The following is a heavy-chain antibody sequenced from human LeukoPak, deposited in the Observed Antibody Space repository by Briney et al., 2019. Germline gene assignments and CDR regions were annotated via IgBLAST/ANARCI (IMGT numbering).Heavy chain of an antibody. CDR3: ARLRHYYETSGRRLRNYYFDH. J-gene: IGHJ4*02. CDR2: INHSGST. D-gene: IGHD3-22*01. V-gene: IGHV4-34*01. CDR1: GGSFSGYY. Sequence: SETLSLTCAVYGGSFSGYYWSWIRQPPGKGLEWIGEINHSGSTNYNPSLKSRVTISVDTSKNQFSLKLSSVTAADTAVYYCARLRHYYETSGRRLRNYYFDHWGPGTLVTVSS.